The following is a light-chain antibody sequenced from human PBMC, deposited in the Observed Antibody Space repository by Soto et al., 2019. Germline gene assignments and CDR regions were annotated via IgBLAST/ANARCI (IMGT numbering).Light chain of an antibody. V-gene: IGLV1-40*01. CDR2: DIT. CDR1: SSNIGAGYG. CDR3: QSYDRSLSAVV. J-gene: IGLJ2*01. Sequence: QSVLTQPPSVSGAPGQRVTISCTGSSSNIGAGYGVHWYHQIPGTAPKLLIYDITNRPSRVPDRFSGSKSGASASLAITGLQAEDEADYYCQSYDRSLSAVVFGGGTKLTVL.